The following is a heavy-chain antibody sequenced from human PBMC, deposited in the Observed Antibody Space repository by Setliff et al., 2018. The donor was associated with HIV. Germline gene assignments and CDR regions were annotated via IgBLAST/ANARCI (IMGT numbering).Heavy chain of an antibody. V-gene: IGHV4-4*08. CDR2: IYTSGST. J-gene: IGHJ5*02. CDR3: ARDYAEYSSGSSWFDP. Sequence: PSETLSLTCTVSGGSISSYYWSWIRQPPGKGLEWIGYIYTSGSTNYNPSLKSRVTISVDTSKNQFSLQLSSVTAADTAVYYCARDYAEYSSGSSWFDPWGQGTLVTVSS. CDR1: GGSISSYY. D-gene: IGHD6-19*01.